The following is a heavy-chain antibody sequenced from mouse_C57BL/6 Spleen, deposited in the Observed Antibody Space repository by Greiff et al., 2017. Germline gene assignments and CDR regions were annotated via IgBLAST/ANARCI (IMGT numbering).Heavy chain of an antibody. CDR3: ARGTAGSWFAY. V-gene: IGHV5-4*03. D-gene: IGHD3-1*01. J-gene: IGHJ3*01. Sequence: DVMLVESGGGLVKPGGSLKLSCAASGFTFSSYAMSWVRQTPEKRLEWVATISDGGSYTYYPDNVKGRFTISRDNAKNNLYLQMSHLKSEDTAMYYCARGTAGSWFAYWGQGTLVTVSA. CDR2: ISDGGSYT. CDR1: GFTFSSYA.